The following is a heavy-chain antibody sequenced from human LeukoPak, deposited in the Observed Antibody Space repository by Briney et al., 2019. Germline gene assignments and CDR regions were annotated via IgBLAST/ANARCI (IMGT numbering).Heavy chain of an antibody. CDR1: GGSISSYY. Sequence: PSETLSLTCTVSGGSISSYYRSWIRQPPGKGLEWIGYIYYSGSTNYNPSLKSRVTISVDTSKNQFSLKLSSVTAADTAVYYCARMGGAVAGTSRQWYYYYGMDVWGQGTTVTVSS. J-gene: IGHJ6*02. CDR2: IYYSGST. V-gene: IGHV4-59*08. D-gene: IGHD6-19*01. CDR3: ARMGGAVAGTSRQWYYYYGMDV.